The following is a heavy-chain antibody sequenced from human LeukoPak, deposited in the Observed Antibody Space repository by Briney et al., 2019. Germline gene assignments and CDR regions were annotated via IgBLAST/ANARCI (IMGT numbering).Heavy chain of an antibody. Sequence: GGSLRLSCAASGFTFSTHWMNWYRQAPGKGLEWVGNINQDASEINYVDSVRGRFTISRDNAKNSLHLQMNSLRAEDTAVYYCATDRDNSDWQKRFDSWGQGTLVTVSS. CDR2: INQDASEI. V-gene: IGHV3-7*01. CDR3: ATDRDNSDWQKRFDS. J-gene: IGHJ4*02. D-gene: IGHD2-21*02. CDR1: GFTFSTHW.